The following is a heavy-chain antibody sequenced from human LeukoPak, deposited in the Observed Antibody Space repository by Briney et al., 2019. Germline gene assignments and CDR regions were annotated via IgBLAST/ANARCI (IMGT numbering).Heavy chain of an antibody. Sequence: ASVKVSFKASGYTFTSYGISWVRQAPGQGLERMGWISAYNGNTNYAQKLQGRVTMTTDTSTSTAYMELRSLRSDDTAVYYCARGSRYYGSGDNFDYWGQGTLVTVSS. CDR2: ISAYNGNT. CDR1: GYTFTSYG. V-gene: IGHV1-18*01. J-gene: IGHJ4*02. CDR3: ARGSRYYGSGDNFDY. D-gene: IGHD3-10*01.